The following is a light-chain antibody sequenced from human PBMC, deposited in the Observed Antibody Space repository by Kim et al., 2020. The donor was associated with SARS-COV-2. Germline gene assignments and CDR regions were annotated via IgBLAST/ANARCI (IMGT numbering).Light chain of an antibody. CDR2: SSA. CDR1: QGIRNH. J-gene: IGKJ3*01. Sequence: ASVGGTVTFTCRATQGIRNHVAWYQQRPGKAPTLLIYSSAKLQSGVPSRFSGSGIGADFTLTISSLQPEDGATYFCKKYDSVPLTFCPGTKVDIK. V-gene: IGKV1-27*01. CDR3: KKYDSVPLT.